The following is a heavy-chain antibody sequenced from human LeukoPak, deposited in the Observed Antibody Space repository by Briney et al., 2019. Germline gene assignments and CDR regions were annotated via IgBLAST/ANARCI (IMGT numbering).Heavy chain of an antibody. V-gene: IGHV3-66*04. CDR2: IYSGGTT. D-gene: IGHD6-13*01. CDR1: GFTVSSNH. Sequence: PGGSLRLSCAASGFTVSSNHMSWVRQAPGKGLVWVSVIYSGGTTYYADSVKGRFTISRDNSKNTLYLQMNSLRAEDTAVYYCARLSSSWSEAFDYWGQGPWSPSPQ. J-gene: IGHJ4*02. CDR3: ARLSSSWSEAFDY.